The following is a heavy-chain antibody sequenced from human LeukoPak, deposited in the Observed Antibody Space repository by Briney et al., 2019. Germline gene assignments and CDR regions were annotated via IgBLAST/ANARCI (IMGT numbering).Heavy chain of an antibody. CDR3: AELGITMIGGV. V-gene: IGHV3-48*03. Sequence: GGSLRLSCAASGFTFDDYGMSWVRQAPGKGLEWVSYISSSGSTIYYADSVKGRFTISRDNAKNSLYLQMNSLRAEDAAVYYCAELGITMIGGVWGKGTTVTISS. D-gene: IGHD3-10*02. J-gene: IGHJ6*04. CDR2: ISSSGSTI. CDR1: GFTFDDYG.